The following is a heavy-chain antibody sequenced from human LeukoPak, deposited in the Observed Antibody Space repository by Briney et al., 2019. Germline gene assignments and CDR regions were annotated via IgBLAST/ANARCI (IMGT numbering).Heavy chain of an antibody. V-gene: IGHV3-21*01. CDR1: GFTFSSYS. J-gene: IGHJ4*02. CDR2: ISSSSGYI. Sequence: PGGSLRLSCAASGFTFSSYSMNWVRQAPGEGLEWVSSISSSSGYIYYADSVKGRFTISRDNAKKSLYLQMNSLRAEDTAVYYCASIALTLYCRSTSCHPTDYWGQGTLVTVSS. D-gene: IGHD2-2*01. CDR3: ASIALTLYCRSTSCHPTDY.